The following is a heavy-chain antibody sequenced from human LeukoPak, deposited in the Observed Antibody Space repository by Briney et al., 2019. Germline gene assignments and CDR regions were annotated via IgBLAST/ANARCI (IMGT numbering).Heavy chain of an antibody. CDR3: ARYSVGATTYFDY. V-gene: IGHV4-34*01. CDR2: INHSGST. J-gene: IGHJ4*02. CDR1: GGSFSGYY. D-gene: IGHD1-26*01. Sequence: SETLSLTCAVYGGSFSGYYWSWIRQPPGKGLEWIGEINHSGSTNYNPSLKSRVTISVDTSKNQFSLKLSSVTAADTAVYYCARYSVGATTYFDYWGQGTLVTVSS.